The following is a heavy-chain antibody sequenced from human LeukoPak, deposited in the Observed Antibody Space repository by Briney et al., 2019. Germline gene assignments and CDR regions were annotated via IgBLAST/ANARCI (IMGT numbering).Heavy chain of an antibody. CDR2: ISYDGSNK. J-gene: IGHJ4*02. CDR1: GFTFSSYG. Sequence: GGSLRLSCAASGFTFSSYGMHWVRQAPGKGLEGVAVISYDGSNKYYADSVKGRFTISRDNSKNTLYLQMNSLRAEDTAVYYCAKDRGGYYFDFDYWGQGTLVTVSS. CDR3: AKDRGGYYFDFDY. D-gene: IGHD3-22*01. V-gene: IGHV3-30*18.